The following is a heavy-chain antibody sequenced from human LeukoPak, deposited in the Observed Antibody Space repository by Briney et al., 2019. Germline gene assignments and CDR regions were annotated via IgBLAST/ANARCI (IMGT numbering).Heavy chain of an antibody. CDR1: GFTFSSYA. J-gene: IGHJ4*02. V-gene: IGHV3-66*02. Sequence: PGGSLRLSCAASGFTFSSYAMSWVRQAPGKGLEWVSVIYSGGSTYYADSVKGRFTISRDNSKNTLYLQMNSLRAEDTAVYYCARARGYGDSYYFDYWGQGTLVTVSS. CDR2: IYSGGST. CDR3: ARARGYGDSYYFDY. D-gene: IGHD4-17*01.